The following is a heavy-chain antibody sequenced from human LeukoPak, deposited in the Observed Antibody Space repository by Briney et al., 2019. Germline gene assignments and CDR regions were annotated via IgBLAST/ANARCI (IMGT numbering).Heavy chain of an antibody. J-gene: IGHJ4*01. Sequence: KQDGSEKHYVDSVKGRFTISRDNAKNSLYLQMNSLRAEDTAVYYCARDRPIAYWGQGTLVTVSS. CDR3: ARDRPIAY. CDR2: KQDGSEK. V-gene: IGHV3-7*01.